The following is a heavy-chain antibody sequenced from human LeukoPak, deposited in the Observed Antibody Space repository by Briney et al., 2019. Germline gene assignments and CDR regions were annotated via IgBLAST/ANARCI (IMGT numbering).Heavy chain of an antibody. CDR3: ATGGKYGDYVITRAAYYYYGMDV. Sequence: ASVKVSCKVSGYTLTELSMHWVRQAPGKGLEWMGGFDPEDGETIYAQKFQGRVTMTEDTSTDTAYMELSSLRSEDTAVYYCATGGKYGDYVITRAAYYYYGMDVWGQGTTVTVSS. J-gene: IGHJ6*02. V-gene: IGHV1-24*01. D-gene: IGHD4-17*01. CDR2: FDPEDGET. CDR1: GYTLTELS.